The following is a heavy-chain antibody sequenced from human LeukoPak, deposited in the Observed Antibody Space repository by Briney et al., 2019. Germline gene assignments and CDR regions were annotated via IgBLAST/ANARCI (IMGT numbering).Heavy chain of an antibody. CDR3: ASLLKSHYYDSSGYYYGIDY. CDR1: GYSFSNGYY. Sequence: PSETLSFTCAVSGYSFSNGYYWGWIRQPPGQGLEWIASIHYSGNTHYNPSLKSRATMSVDTSKNQSSLSLRSVTAADTAVYYCASLLKSHYYDSSGYYYGIDYWGQGTLVTVSS. D-gene: IGHD3-22*01. CDR2: IHYSGNT. V-gene: IGHV4-38-2*01. J-gene: IGHJ4*02.